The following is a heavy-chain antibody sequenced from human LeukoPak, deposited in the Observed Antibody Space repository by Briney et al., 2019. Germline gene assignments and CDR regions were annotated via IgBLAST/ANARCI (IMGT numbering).Heavy chain of an antibody. CDR2: IYYSGTT. CDR1: GGSITSNNYY. CDR3: ARFRDYVWGSYRLDP. Sequence: SETLSLTCTVSGGSITSNNYYWGWIRQPPGKGLEWIGSIYYSGTTYYTPSLKSRVTISVDTSKNQFSLKLSSVTAADTAVYYCARFRDYVWGSYRLDPWGQGTLVTVSS. V-gene: IGHV4-39*01. J-gene: IGHJ5*02. D-gene: IGHD3-16*02.